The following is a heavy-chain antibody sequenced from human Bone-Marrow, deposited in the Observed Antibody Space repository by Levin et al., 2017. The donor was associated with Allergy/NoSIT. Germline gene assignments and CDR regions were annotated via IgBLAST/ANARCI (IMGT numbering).Heavy chain of an antibody. CDR2: IYYSGST. V-gene: IGHV4-59*08. D-gene: IGHD3-10*01. CDR3: AKYGSGRYSWFGP. CDR1: GGSISSDY. J-gene: IGHJ5*02. Sequence: SETLSLTCTVSGGSISSDYWSWIRQPPGKGLEWIGYIYYSGSTNYNHSLKSRVTISVDTSKNQFSLKLSSVTAADTAVYYCAKYGSGRYSWFGPWGQGTLVTVSS.